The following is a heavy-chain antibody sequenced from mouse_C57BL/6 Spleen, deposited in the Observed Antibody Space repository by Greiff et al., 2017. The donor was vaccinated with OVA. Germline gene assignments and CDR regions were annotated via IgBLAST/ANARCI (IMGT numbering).Heavy chain of an antibody. CDR2: INPNNGGT. Sequence: VQLQQSGPELVKPGASVKIPCKASGYTFTDYNMDWVKQSHGKSLEWIGDINPNNGGTIYNQKFKGKATLTVDKSSSTAYMELRSLTSEDTAVYYCARAGDRQFWFAYWGQGTLVTVSA. D-gene: IGHD6-1*01. CDR3: ARAGDRQFWFAY. J-gene: IGHJ3*01. V-gene: IGHV1-18*01. CDR1: GYTFTDYN.